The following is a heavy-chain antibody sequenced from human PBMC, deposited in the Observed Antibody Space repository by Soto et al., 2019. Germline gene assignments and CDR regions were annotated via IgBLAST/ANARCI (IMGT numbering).Heavy chain of an antibody. V-gene: IGHV4-34*01. D-gene: IGHD3-10*01. CDR1: GGSFSGYD. J-gene: IGHJ5*02. CDR3: ARPRGGITMVRGVIIKSNWFDP. CDR2: INHSGSS. Sequence: SETLSLTCAVYGGSFSGYDWTWIRQPPGTGLEWIGEINHSGSSNYNPSLKSRVTISVDTSKNQFSLKLTSVTAADTAVYYCARPRGGITMVRGVIIKSNWFDPWGQGTLVTVSS.